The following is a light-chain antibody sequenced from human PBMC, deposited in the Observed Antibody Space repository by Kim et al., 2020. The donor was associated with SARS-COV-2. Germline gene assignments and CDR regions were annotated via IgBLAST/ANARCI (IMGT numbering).Light chain of an antibody. CDR3: QQYGRSPTT. CDR1: QSVSSSY. Sequence: EVLLTQSPGTLSLSPGERAILSCRASQSVSSSYLAWYQHKPGQSPRLLIHGASSRATGVPDRFRGGGSGTDFTLTITRLEPEDFAVYYCQQYGRSPTTFGQGRRLEIK. J-gene: IGKJ5*01. CDR2: GAS. V-gene: IGKV3-20*01.